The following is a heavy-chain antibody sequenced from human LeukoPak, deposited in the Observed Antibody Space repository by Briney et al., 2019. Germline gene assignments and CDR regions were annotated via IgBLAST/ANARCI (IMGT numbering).Heavy chain of an antibody. V-gene: IGHV1-2*02. J-gene: IGHJ4*02. CDR1: GYTFTGYY. CDR3: ARDEAVAGTVEMGAGY. D-gene: IGHD6-19*01. Sequence: ASVKVSCKASGYTFTGYYMDWVRQAPGQGLEWMGWINPNSGGTNYAQKFQGRVTMTRDTSISTAYMELSRLRSDDTAVYYCARDEAVAGTVEMGAGYWGQGTLVTVSS. CDR2: INPNSGGT.